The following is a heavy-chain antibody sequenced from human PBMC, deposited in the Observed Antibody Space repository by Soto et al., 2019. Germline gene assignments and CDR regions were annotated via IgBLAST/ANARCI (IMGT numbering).Heavy chain of an antibody. CDR1: GFTFSSYS. D-gene: IGHD3-3*01. V-gene: IGHV3-48*01. Sequence: PGGSLRLSCAASGFTFSSYSMNWVRQAPGKGLEWVSYISSSSSTIYYADSVKGRFTISRDNAKNSLYLQMNSLRAEDTAVYYCASYPGVPEYYYYYYMDVWGKGTTVTVSS. J-gene: IGHJ6*03. CDR3: ASYPGVPEYYYYYYMDV. CDR2: ISSSSSTI.